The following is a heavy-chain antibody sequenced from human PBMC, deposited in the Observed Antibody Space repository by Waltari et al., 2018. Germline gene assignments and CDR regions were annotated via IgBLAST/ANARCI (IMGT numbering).Heavy chain of an antibody. V-gene: IGHV3-23*01. J-gene: IGHJ4*02. D-gene: IGHD5-12*01. CDR3: AKGADGYNSDFDY. CDR2: ISVSGGST. CDR1: GFTFSSYA. Sequence: EVQLLESGGGLVQPGGSLRLSCAASGFTFSSYAMSWVRQAPGKGLEGGSAISVSGGSTYYADSVKGRFTISRDNSKNTLYLQMNSLRAEDTAVYYCAKGADGYNSDFDYWGQGTLVTVSS.